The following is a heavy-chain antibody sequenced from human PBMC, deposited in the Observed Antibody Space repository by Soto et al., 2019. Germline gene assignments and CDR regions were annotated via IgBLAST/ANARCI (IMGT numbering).Heavy chain of an antibody. CDR1: GGSISSGGYS. CDR3: ARAIPAWIQPWSHYYHGMDV. V-gene: IGHV4-30-2*01. D-gene: IGHD5-18*01. CDR2: IYHSGST. J-gene: IGHJ6*02. Sequence: SETLSLTCAVSGGSISSGGYSWSWIRQPPGKGLEWIGYIYHSGSTYYNPSLKSRVTISVDRSKNQFSLKLSSVTAADTAVYYCARAIPAWIQPWSHYYHGMDVWGQGTTVTAP.